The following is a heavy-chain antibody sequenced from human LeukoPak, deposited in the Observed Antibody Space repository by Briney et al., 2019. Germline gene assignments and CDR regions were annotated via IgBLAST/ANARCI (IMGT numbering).Heavy chain of an antibody. CDR2: LYHSGST. V-gene: IGHV4-38-2*02. Sequence: SETLSLTCTVSGYSISSGYYWGWIRQSPGKGLEWIGSLYHSGSTYYNPSLKSRVTISVDTSKNQFSLKLSSVTATDTAVYYCARRRRYSSGWYDGLFDYWGQGTLVTVSS. J-gene: IGHJ4*02. D-gene: IGHD6-19*01. CDR1: GYSISSGYY. CDR3: ARRRRYSSGWYDGLFDY.